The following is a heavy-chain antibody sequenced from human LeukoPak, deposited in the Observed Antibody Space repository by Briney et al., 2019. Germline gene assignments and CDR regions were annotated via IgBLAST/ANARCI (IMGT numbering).Heavy chain of an antibody. V-gene: IGHV4-34*01. Sequence: TSSETLSLTCAVYGGSFSGYYWSWIRQPPGKGLEWIGEINHSGSTNYNPSLKSRVTISVDTSKNQFSLKLSSVTAADTAVYYCASGARYYGSGRPFYYWGQGTLVTVSS. CDR1: GGSFSGYY. J-gene: IGHJ4*02. CDR3: ASGARYYGSGRPFYY. CDR2: INHSGST. D-gene: IGHD3-10*01.